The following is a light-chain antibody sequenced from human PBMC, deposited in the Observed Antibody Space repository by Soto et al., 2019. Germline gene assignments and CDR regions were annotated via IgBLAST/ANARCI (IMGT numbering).Light chain of an antibody. CDR3: QHYNNWPFT. Sequence: EIVLTQSAAALSVSPGEGATLSCRASQSISNSLAWYQQKPGQAPRLLIYSASTRATGIPARFSGRGSGTEFTLTISSLQSEDFAVYYCQHYNNWPFTFGPGTKVDIK. V-gene: IGKV3-15*01. CDR2: SAS. CDR1: QSISNS. J-gene: IGKJ3*01.